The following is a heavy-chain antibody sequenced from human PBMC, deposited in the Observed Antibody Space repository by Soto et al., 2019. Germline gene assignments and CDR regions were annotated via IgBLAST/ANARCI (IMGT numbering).Heavy chain of an antibody. CDR1: GFTISSYV. J-gene: IGHJ4*02. D-gene: IGHD1-26*01. V-gene: IGHV3-23*01. Sequence: EVPVLESGGGLVQPGGSLRLSCAASGFTISSYVMSWVRQAPGKGLEWVSGISGGSTYYADSVKGRFTISRDNSKNTLSLQMNSLRAEDTAVYYCAKGWADYWGQGTLVTVSS. CDR2: ISGGST. CDR3: AKGWADY.